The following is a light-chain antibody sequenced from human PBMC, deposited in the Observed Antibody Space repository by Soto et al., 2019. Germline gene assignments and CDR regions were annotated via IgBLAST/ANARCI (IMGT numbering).Light chain of an antibody. CDR2: KAS. J-gene: IGKJ4*01. V-gene: IGKV1-5*03. Sequence: DIQMTQSPSTLSASVGDRVTSTCRASQSISSWLAWYQQKPGKAPKLLIYKASSLESAVPSRFSGSGSGTEFTLTISSLQPDDFATYYCQQYNTYPVTFGGGTKVDI. CDR3: QQYNTYPVT. CDR1: QSISSW.